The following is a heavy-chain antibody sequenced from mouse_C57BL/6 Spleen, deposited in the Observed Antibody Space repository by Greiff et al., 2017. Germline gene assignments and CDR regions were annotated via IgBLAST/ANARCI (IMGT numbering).Heavy chain of an antibody. Sequence: EVHLVESGGGLVQPKGSLKLSCAASGFSFNTYAMNWVRQAPGKGLEWVARIRSKSNNYATYYADSVKDRFTISRDDSESMLYLQMNNLKTEDTAMYYCVRPSNYVNAMDYWGQGTSVTVSS. D-gene: IGHD2-5*01. CDR2: IRSKSNNYAT. CDR3: VRPSNYVNAMDY. CDR1: GFSFNTYA. V-gene: IGHV10-1*01. J-gene: IGHJ4*01.